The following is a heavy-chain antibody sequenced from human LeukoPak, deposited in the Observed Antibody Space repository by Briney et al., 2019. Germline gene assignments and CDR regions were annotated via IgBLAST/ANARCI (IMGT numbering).Heavy chain of an antibody. V-gene: IGHV4-59*01. CDR2: LYYSGNI. D-gene: IGHD1-1*01. CDR3: ARMLNNNSAGWYWFDP. CDR1: GGSISSYY. Sequence: SETLSLTCTVSGGSISSYYWSWIRQPPGKGLEWIGYLYYSGNINYNPSLKSRVTISVDTSKNQFSLKLSSVTAADTAVYYCARMLNNNSAGWYWFDPWGQGTLVTVSS. J-gene: IGHJ5*02.